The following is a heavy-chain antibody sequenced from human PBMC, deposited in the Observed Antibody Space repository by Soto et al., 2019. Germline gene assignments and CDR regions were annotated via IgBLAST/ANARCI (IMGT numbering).Heavy chain of an antibody. Sequence: QVQLQQWGAGLLKPSETLSLTCAVYGRSFSGYYWSWIRQPPGKGLEWIGEINHSGSTNYNPSLKSLVTISVDTSQNQFSLNLSSVTAADTAVYYCARAYGGNSGVFDYWGQGTLVTVSS. J-gene: IGHJ4*02. V-gene: IGHV4-34*01. CDR3: ARAYGGNSGVFDY. D-gene: IGHD4-17*01. CDR2: INHSGST. CDR1: GRSFSGYY.